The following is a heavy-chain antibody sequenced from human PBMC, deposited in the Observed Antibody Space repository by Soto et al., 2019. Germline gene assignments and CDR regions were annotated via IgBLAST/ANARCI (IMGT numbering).Heavy chain of an antibody. V-gene: IGHV5-10-1*01. Sequence: GESLKISCKGSGHSFTSYWISWVRQMPGKGLEWMGRIDPSDSYTNYSPSFQGHVTISADKSISTAYLQWSSLKASDTAMYYCARSEVEMATITDYWGQGTLVTVSS. D-gene: IGHD5-12*01. CDR2: IDPSDSYT. CDR3: ARSEVEMATITDY. J-gene: IGHJ4*02. CDR1: GHSFTSYW.